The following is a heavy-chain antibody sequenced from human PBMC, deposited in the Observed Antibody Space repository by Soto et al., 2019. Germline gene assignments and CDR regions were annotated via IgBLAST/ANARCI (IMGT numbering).Heavy chain of an antibody. CDR3: ARASRNYFAY. J-gene: IGHJ4*02. V-gene: IGHV4-59*01. CDR2: IYHSGST. Sequence: SETLSLTCTVSGGSISSYYWSWIRQSPGKGLEWIGYIYHSGSTYYNPSLKSRVTISLDASKTQFSLKLSSLTTADTAVYYCARASRNYFAYWGQGALVTVSS. CDR1: GGSISSYY.